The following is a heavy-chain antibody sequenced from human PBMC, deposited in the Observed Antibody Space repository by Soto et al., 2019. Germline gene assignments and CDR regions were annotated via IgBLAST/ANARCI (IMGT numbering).Heavy chain of an antibody. CDR3: ARGTVEYSSTYYYYGMDV. CDR1: GGTFSSYA. V-gene: IGHV1-69*01. D-gene: IGHD6-6*01. J-gene: IGHJ6*02. CDR2: IIPIFGTA. Sequence: QVQLVQSGAEVKKPGSSVKVSCKASGGTFSSYAISWVRQAPGQGLEWMGGIIPIFGTANYAQKFQGRVTITANESTSTADMELSSLIYDDTAVYYCARGTVEYSSTYYYYGMDVWGQGTTVTVSS.